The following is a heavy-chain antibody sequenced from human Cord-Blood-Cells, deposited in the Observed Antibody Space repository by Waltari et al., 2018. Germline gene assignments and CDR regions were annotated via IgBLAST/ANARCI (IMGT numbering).Heavy chain of an antibody. J-gene: IGHJ6*02. CDR1: GFTFSSYG. CDR3: ARGSTVNYYGMDV. V-gene: IGHV3-33*01. D-gene: IGHD4-4*01. Sequence: QVQLVESGGGVVQPGRSLRISCAASGFTFSSYGMHWVRQAPGQGLERVAVICYDGSNKYYADSVKVRFTISRDNSRNTLYLQMNSLRAEDTAVYYCARGSTVNYYGMDVWGQGTTVTVSS. CDR2: ICYDGSNK.